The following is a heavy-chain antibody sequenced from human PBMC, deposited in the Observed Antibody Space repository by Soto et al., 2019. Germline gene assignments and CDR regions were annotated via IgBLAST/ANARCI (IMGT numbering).Heavy chain of an antibody. Sequence: SETLSLTCTVSGASITTYYWSWIRQPPGKGLEWIGYIYYSGSTNYNPSLKSRVTMSVDTSKNQFSLKLSSVTAADTAVYFCAKDHAPMVRGVRKYYYYGMDVWGQGTTVTVSS. CDR2: IYYSGST. CDR3: AKDHAPMVRGVRKYYYYGMDV. V-gene: IGHV4-59*01. D-gene: IGHD3-10*01. J-gene: IGHJ6*02. CDR1: GASITTYY.